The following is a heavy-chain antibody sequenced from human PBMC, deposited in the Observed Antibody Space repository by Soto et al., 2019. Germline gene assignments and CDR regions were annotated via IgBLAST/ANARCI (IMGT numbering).Heavy chain of an antibody. J-gene: IGHJ3*02. CDR3: ASGFYDSRGYSEAFDI. Sequence: SETRSPPGTLSASSISGDHWNWLRQPPGKGLEWSAYFSLIGSTKYNPSLKSRVTISIDTTKNQFSLRLRSVTAADTAVYYCASGFYDSRGYSEAFDIWGQGTKVTVSS. V-gene: IGHV4-59*01. D-gene: IGHD3-22*01. CDR1: ASSISGDH. CDR2: FSLIGST.